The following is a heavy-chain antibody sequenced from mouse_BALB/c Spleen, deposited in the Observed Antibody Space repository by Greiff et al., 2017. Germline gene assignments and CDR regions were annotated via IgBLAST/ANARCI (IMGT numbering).Heavy chain of an antibody. V-gene: IGHV5-6*01. Sequence: EVQGVESGGDLVKPGGSLKLSCAASGFTFSSYGMSWVRQTPDKRLEWVATISSGGSYTYYPDSVKGRFTISRDNAKNTLYLQMSSLKSEDTAMYYCARHETARATDYWGQGTTLTVSS. CDR3: ARHETARATDY. D-gene: IGHD3-2*01. CDR2: ISSGGSYT. CDR1: GFTFSSYG. J-gene: IGHJ2*01.